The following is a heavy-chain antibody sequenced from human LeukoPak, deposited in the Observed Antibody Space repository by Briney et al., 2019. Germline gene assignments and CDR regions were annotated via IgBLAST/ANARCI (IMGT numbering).Heavy chain of an antibody. V-gene: IGHV3-30-3*01. CDR1: GFTFSSYA. CDR2: ISYDGSNK. J-gene: IGHJ3*02. D-gene: IGHD3-3*01. CDR3: ARGLQEDYDFWSGYFTPGAFDI. Sequence: PGGSLRLSCAASGFTFSSYAMPWVHQAPGKGLEWVAVISYDGSNKYYADSVKGRFTISRDNSKNTLYLQMNSLRAEDTAVYYCARGLQEDYDFWSGYFTPGAFDIWGRGTMVTVSS.